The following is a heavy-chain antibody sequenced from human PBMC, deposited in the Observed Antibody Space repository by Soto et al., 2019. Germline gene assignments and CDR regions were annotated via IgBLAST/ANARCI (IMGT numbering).Heavy chain of an antibody. CDR3: ARDRATFDS. V-gene: IGHV3-23*01. J-gene: IGHJ4*02. CDR1: GFTFISYA. CDR2: ISGSGANT. D-gene: IGHD1-26*01. Sequence: EVQLLQSGGGLVQPGGSLGLSCGASGFTFISYAMSWVRHVPGKGLEWISSISGSGANTWYAGSVQGRFIISRDNSKSTVSLHMSSLRVEDTAIYYCARDRATFDSWGQGTLVTVSP.